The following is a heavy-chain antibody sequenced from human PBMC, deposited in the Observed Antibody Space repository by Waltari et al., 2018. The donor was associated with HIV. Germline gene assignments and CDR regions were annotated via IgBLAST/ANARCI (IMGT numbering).Heavy chain of an antibody. V-gene: IGHV3-11*01. Sequence: QVQMVESGGGLVKPGGSLRLSCAASGFIFRDFYMTWIRQAPGKGLEWASYISSSSSFIYHADSVMGRFTISRDNAKNSLYLQMNSLRAEDTAVYYCARGGSGWYREAAEIDYWGQGTLVTVSS. CDR3: ARGGSGWYREAAEIDY. CDR2: ISSSSSFI. D-gene: IGHD6-19*01. CDR1: GFIFRDFY. J-gene: IGHJ4*02.